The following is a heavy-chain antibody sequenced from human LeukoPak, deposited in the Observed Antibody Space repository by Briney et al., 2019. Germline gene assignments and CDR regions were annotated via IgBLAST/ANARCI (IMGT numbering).Heavy chain of an antibody. V-gene: IGHV4-34*01. J-gene: IGHJ6*03. CDR1: GGSFSGYY. D-gene: IGHD3-16*01. CDR3: ARRNRRIGGWAYYYYMDV. CDR2: INHSGST. Sequence: SETLSLTCAVYGGSFSGYYWSWIRQPPGKGLEWIGEINHSGSTNYNPSLKSRVTISVDTSKNQFSLKLSSVTAADTAVYYCARRNRRIGGWAYYYYMDVWGKGTTVTVSS.